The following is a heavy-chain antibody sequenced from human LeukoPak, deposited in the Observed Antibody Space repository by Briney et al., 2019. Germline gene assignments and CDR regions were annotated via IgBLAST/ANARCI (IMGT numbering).Heavy chain of an antibody. CDR2: IYYSGST. V-gene: IGHV4-39*01. J-gene: IGHJ4*02. CDR1: GGSISSSSYY. Sequence: PSEALSLTCTVSGGSISSSSYYWGWIRQPPGKGLEWIGSIYYSGSTYYNPSLKSRVTISVDTSKNQFSLKLSSVTAADTAVYYCARQRRSSWPFFVDWGQGTLVTVSS. CDR3: ARQRRSSWPFFVD. D-gene: IGHD6-13*01.